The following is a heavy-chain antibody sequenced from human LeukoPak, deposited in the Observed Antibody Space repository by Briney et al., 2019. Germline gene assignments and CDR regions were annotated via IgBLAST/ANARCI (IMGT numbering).Heavy chain of an antibody. V-gene: IGHV1-8*02. J-gene: IGHJ4*02. Sequence: ASVKVSCKASGYTFTGYYMHWVRQAPGQGLEWMGWMNPNSGNTGYAQKFQGRVTMTRNTSISTAYMELSSLRSEDTAVYYCARRRASSYYDILTGYLPHFDYWGQGTLVTVSS. CDR1: GYTFTGYY. D-gene: IGHD3-9*01. CDR2: MNPNSGNT. CDR3: ARRRASSYYDILTGYLPHFDY.